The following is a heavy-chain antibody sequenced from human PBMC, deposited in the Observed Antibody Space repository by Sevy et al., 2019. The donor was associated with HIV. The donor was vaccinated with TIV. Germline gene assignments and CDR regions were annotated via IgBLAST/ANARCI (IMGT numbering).Heavy chain of an antibody. V-gene: IGHV3-53*01. CDR1: GFTVSSNY. CDR3: ARVRGTDEYSSSPSSGAAFDI. D-gene: IGHD6-6*01. J-gene: IGHJ3*02. CDR2: IYSGGST. Sequence: GGSLRLSCAASGFTVSSNYMSWVRQAPGKGLEWVSVIYSGGSTYYADSVKGGFTISRDNSKNTLYLQMNSLRAEDTAVYYCARVRGTDEYSSSPSSGAAFDIWGQGTMVTVSS.